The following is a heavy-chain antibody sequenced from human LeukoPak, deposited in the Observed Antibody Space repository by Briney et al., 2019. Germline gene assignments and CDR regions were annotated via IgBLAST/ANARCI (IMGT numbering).Heavy chain of an antibody. J-gene: IGHJ3*02. Sequence: GGSLRLSCAASGFTFSSNYMSWVRQAPGKGLEGVSVIYSGGSTYYTDSVNGRFTISRDNSKNTLYLQMSSLRGDDTAVYYCARPRAPVTRISSFDTWGQGTMVTVSS. CDR3: ARPRAPVTRISSFDT. D-gene: IGHD2/OR15-2a*01. CDR2: IYSGGST. CDR1: GFTFSSNY. V-gene: IGHV3-53*05.